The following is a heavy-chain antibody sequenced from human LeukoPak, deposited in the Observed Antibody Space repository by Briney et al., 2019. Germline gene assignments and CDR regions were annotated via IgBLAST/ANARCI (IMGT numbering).Heavy chain of an antibody. Sequence: GASVKVSCKASGYTFTGYYMHWVRQAPGQGLEWMAWINPNSGGTNYAQKFQGRVTMTRDTSISTACMELSRLRSDDTAVYYCARGVRFLEWLPNYWGQGTLVTVSS. V-gene: IGHV1-2*02. CDR2: INPNSGGT. D-gene: IGHD3-3*01. J-gene: IGHJ4*02. CDR3: ARGVRFLEWLPNY. CDR1: GYTFTGYY.